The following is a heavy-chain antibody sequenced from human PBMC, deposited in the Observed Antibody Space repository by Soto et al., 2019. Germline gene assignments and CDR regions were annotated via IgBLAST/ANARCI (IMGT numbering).Heavy chain of an antibody. V-gene: IGHV4-61*08. D-gene: IGHD2-2*01. CDR2: IYYNGRT. J-gene: IGHJ4*02. CDR3: ARDHVVSAVSFDH. CDR1: GRSVSNSDFY. Sequence: QVQLQESGPGLVKPSETLSLTCNVSGRSVSNSDFYWSWIRQPPGKGLEWIGYIYYNGRTNYNPSLKSRVTISLDPSKNQFSLELTSVTAADTAIYYCARDHVVSAVSFDHWGQGTLVTVSS.